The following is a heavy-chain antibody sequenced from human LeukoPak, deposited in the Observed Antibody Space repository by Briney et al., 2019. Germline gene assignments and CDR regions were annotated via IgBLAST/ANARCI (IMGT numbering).Heavy chain of an antibody. CDR1: GYRFTSHW. J-gene: IGHJ4*02. D-gene: IGHD5-24*01. V-gene: IGHV5-51*01. Sequence: GESLKISCKGSGYRFTSHWIGWVRQMPGKGLEWMGIIYPGGSETRYDPSFQGQVTISADRSTSTAYLQWSSLRASDTAMYYCARASRDGYNQNFDHWGQGTLVTVSS. CDR3: ARASRDGYNQNFDH. CDR2: IYPGGSET.